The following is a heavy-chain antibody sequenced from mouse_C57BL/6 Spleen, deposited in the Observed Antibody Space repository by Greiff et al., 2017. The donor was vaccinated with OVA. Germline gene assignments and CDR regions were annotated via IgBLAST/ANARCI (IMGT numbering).Heavy chain of an antibody. D-gene: IGHD2-2*01. Sequence: EVKVEESGGGLVKPGGSLKLSCAASGFTFSDYGMHWVRQAPEKGLEWVAYISSGSSTIYYADTVKGRFTISRDNAENTLFLQMSSLRSEDTAMYYCERQGYDGTGDAMDYWGQGTSVTVSS. J-gene: IGHJ4*01. CDR3: ERQGYDGTGDAMDY. CDR1: GFTFSDYG. CDR2: ISSGSSTI. V-gene: IGHV5-17*01.